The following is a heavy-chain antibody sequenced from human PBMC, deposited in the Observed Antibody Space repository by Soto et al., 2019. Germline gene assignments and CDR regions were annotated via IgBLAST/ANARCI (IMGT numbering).Heavy chain of an antibody. CDR2: IYYSGST. CDR1: GGSISSSSYY. Sequence: SETLSLTCTVSGGSISSSSYYWGWIRQPPGKGLEWIGSIYYSGSTYYNPSLKSRVTISVDTSKNQFSLKLSSVTAADTAVYYCTRHNGGYYDYIWNAFDIWGQGTMVTVSS. CDR3: TRHNGGYYDYIWNAFDI. D-gene: IGHD3-16*01. J-gene: IGHJ3*02. V-gene: IGHV4-39*01.